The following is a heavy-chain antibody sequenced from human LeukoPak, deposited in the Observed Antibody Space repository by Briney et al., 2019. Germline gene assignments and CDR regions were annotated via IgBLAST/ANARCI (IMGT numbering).Heavy chain of an antibody. CDR3: ARLRGIAAAGGTYYFDY. CDR1: GYSFTSYW. Sequence: PGESLKISCKGSGYSFTSYWIGWVRQMPGKGLEWMGITYPGDSDTRYSPSFQGQVTISADKSISTAYLQWSSLKASDTAMYYCARLRGIAAAGGTYYFDYWGQGTLVTVSS. CDR2: TYPGDSDT. D-gene: IGHD6-13*01. V-gene: IGHV5-51*01. J-gene: IGHJ4*02.